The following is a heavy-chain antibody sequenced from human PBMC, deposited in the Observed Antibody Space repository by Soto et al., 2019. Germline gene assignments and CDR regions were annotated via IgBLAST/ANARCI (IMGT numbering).Heavy chain of an antibody. V-gene: IGHV4-59*01. CDR3: ARGVGGTNFDY. D-gene: IGHD1-26*01. Sequence: PSETLSLTCTVSGGSISSYYWSWIRQPPGKGLEWIGYIYYSGSTNYNPSLKSRVTISQDTSKNQFSLRLSSVTAADTAVYYCARGVGGTNFDYWGQGNLVTVSS. J-gene: IGHJ4*02. CDR2: IYYSGST. CDR1: GGSISSYY.